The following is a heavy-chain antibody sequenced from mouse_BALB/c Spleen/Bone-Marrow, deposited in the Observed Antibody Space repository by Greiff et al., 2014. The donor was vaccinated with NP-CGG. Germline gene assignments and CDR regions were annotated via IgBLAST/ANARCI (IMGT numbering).Heavy chain of an antibody. CDR2: IDPANGNT. V-gene: IGHV14-3*02. J-gene: IGHJ3*01. CDR3: ALYYYGSSGFAY. CDR1: GLNIKDTY. Sequence: EVQLQQSGAELVEPGASVKLSCTASGLNIKDTYMHWVKQRPEQGLEWIGRIDPANGNTKYDPKFQGKATITADTSSNTAYLQLSSLTSEDTAVYYCALYYYGSSGFAYWGQGTLVTVSA. D-gene: IGHD1-1*01.